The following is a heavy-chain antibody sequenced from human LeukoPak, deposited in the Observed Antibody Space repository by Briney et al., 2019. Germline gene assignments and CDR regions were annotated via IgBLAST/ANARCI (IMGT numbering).Heavy chain of an antibody. CDR1: GFTFSNYA. CDR3: AKHRQVTTYYYYMDV. V-gene: IGHV3-23*01. J-gene: IGHJ6*03. D-gene: IGHD4-17*01. CDR2: ISNSDDNT. Sequence: PGGSLRLSCAASGFTFSNYAMSWVRQAPGKGLEWVSTISNSDDNTYYADSVKGRFTISRDNSKNTLYLQMNSLRAEDTAVYYCAKHRQVTTYYYYMDVWGKGTTVTVSS.